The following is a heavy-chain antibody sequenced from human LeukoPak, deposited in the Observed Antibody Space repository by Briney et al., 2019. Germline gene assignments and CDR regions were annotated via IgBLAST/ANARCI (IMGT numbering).Heavy chain of an antibody. Sequence: GGSLRLSCAASGFIFSSYSMNWVRQAPGKGLEWISYISETSATIYYADSVKGRFTVSRDNAKNSLYLQLSGLRDEDTAVYYCVRDDSWAFDYWGLGTLVTVSS. D-gene: IGHD2-15*01. CDR1: GFIFSSYS. CDR3: VRDDSWAFDY. V-gene: IGHV3-48*02. J-gene: IGHJ4*02. CDR2: ISETSATI.